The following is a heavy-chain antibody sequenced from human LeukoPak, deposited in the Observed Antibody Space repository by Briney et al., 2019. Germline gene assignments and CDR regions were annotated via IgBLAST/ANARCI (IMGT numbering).Heavy chain of an antibody. CDR2: IYYSGST. D-gene: IGHD3-3*01. Sequence: SETLSLTCTVSGGSISSYYWSWIRQPPGKGLEWIGYIYYSGSTNYNPSLKSRVTISVDTSKNQFSLKLSSVTAADTAVYYCARGPTRSITIFGVVIEDGMDVWGQGTTVTASS. J-gene: IGHJ6*02. CDR1: GGSISSYY. V-gene: IGHV4-59*01. CDR3: ARGPTRSITIFGVVIEDGMDV.